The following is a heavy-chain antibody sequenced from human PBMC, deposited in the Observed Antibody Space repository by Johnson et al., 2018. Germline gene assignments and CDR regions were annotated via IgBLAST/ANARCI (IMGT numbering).Heavy chain of an antibody. Sequence: EVQLLESGGGLVKPGGSLRLSCATSGFTFSAYSMNWVRQAPGKGLEWVSSISSSSSYTYYADSVKGRFTISRDNGKKSLYLEMNNLRVEDTAGVYCARDVPYYDDNSGYPDTFDIWGQVTMVTVSS. V-gene: IGHV3-21*01. D-gene: IGHD3-22*01. J-gene: IGHJ3*02. CDR2: ISSSSSYT. CDR3: ARDVPYYDDNSGYPDTFDI. CDR1: GFTFSAYS.